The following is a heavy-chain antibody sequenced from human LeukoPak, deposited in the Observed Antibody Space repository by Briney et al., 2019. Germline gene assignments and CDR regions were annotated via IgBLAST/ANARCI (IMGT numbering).Heavy chain of an antibody. J-gene: IGHJ4*02. Sequence: GGSLRLSCAASGFTFSSYAMSWVRQAPGKGLEWVSAISGSGGSTYYADSVKGRFTISRDNSKNTLYLQMNSLRAEDTAVYYCAKASRVVVTATSFDYWGQGTLVTVSS. CDR2: ISGSGGST. CDR3: AKASRVVVTATSFDY. V-gene: IGHV3-23*01. CDR1: GFTFSSYA. D-gene: IGHD2-21*02.